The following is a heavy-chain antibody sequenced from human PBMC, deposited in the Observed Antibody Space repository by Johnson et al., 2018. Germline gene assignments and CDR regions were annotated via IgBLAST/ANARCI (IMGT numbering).Heavy chain of an antibody. CDR3: ASGLRGSGWYPDYFHN. J-gene: IGHJ1*01. CDR2: INQGGSVI. D-gene: IGHD6-19*01. Sequence: VQLVESGGGLVQPGGSLRLSCAASLFTFRDYWMTWIRQAPGTGLEGVASINQGGSVIYYVASAKGLFTSARDDTNNSLYPQMNSLRAEDTAVYYCASGLRGSGWYPDYFHNWGQGTRVTVSS. CDR1: LFTFRDYW. V-gene: IGHV3-7*03.